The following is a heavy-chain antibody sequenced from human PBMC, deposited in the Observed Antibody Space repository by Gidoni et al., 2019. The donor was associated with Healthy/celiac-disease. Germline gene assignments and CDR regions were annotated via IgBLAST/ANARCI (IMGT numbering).Heavy chain of an antibody. J-gene: IGHJ4*02. Sequence: QLQLQESGPGLVKPSETLSLTCTVSGGSISSSSYYWGWIRQPPGKGLEWIGSIYYSGSTYYNPSLKSRVTISVDTSKNQFSLKLSSVTAADTAVYYCARETGSYYYDSSGYLTHYFDYWGQGTLVTVSS. D-gene: IGHD3-22*01. V-gene: IGHV4-39*01. CDR3: ARETGSYYYDSSGYLTHYFDY. CDR2: IYYSGST. CDR1: GGSISSSSYY.